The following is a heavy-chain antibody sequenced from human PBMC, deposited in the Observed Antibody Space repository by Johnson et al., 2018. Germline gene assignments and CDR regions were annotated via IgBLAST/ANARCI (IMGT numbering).Heavy chain of an antibody. CDR1: GFTFSSYA. J-gene: IGHJ3*02. CDR3: AKSMIVVVNDALDI. D-gene: IGHD3-22*01. Sequence: QVQLVESGGGVVQPGRSLRLSCAASGFTFSSYAMHWVRQAPGKGLEWVAVISYDGSNKYYADSVKGRFTISRDNSKNTLDLQVNSLRAEDTAVYYCAKSMIVVVNDALDIWGQGTMVTVSS. CDR2: ISYDGSNK. V-gene: IGHV3-30*18.